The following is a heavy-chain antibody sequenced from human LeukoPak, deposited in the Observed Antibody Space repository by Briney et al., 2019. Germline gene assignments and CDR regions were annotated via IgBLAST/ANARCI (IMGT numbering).Heavy chain of an antibody. D-gene: IGHD3-10*01. CDR1: GFTVSSNY. CDR2: IYSGGST. V-gene: IGHV3-66*01. Sequence: GGSLRLSCAASGFTVSSNYMSWVRQAPGKGLEWVSVIYSGGSTYYADSVKGRFTISRDNSKNTLYLQMNSLRAEDTAVYYCARDVAHYYGSGSNYWGQGTLVTVSS. J-gene: IGHJ4*02. CDR3: ARDVAHYYGSGSNY.